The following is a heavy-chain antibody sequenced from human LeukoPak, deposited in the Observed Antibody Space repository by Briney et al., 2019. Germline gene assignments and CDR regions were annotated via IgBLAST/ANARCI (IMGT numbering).Heavy chain of an antibody. CDR3: ASQREGLEYSSSSSLDY. CDR1: GYTFTSYG. CDR2: ISAYNGNT. D-gene: IGHD6-6*01. J-gene: IGHJ4*02. V-gene: IGHV1-18*01. Sequence: ASVKVSCKASGYTFTSYGISWVRQAPGQGLEWMGWISAYNGNTNYAQKLQGRVTMTTDTSTSTAYMELRSLRSDDTAVYYCASQREGLEYSSSSSLDYWGQGTLVTVSS.